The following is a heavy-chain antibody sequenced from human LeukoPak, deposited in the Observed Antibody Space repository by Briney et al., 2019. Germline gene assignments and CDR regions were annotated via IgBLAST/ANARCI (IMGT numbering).Heavy chain of an antibody. V-gene: IGHV3-23*01. CDR3: AKVLPFTMIVVVISFFDY. Sequence: GGSLRLSCAASGFTFSSYAMSWVRQAPGKGLEWVSAISGSGGSTYCADSVKGRFTISRDNSKNTLYLQMNSLRAEDTAVYYCAKVLPFTMIVVVISFFDYWGQGTLVTVSS. D-gene: IGHD3-22*01. CDR2: ISGSGGST. CDR1: GFTFSSYA. J-gene: IGHJ4*02.